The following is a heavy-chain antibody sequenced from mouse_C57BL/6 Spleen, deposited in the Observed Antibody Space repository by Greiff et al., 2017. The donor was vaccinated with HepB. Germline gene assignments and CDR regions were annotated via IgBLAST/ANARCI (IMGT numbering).Heavy chain of an antibody. CDR2: ISGGGGNT. J-gene: IGHJ4*01. V-gene: IGHV5-9*01. CDR3: ARGDGYYDAMDY. D-gene: IGHD2-3*01. CDR1: GFTFSSYT. Sequence: EVQLQQSGGGLVKPGGSLKLSCAASGFTFSSYTMSWVRQTPEKRLEWVATISGGGGNTYYPDSVKGRFTISRDNAKNTLYLQMSSLRSEDTALYYCARGDGYYDAMDYWGQGTSVTVSS.